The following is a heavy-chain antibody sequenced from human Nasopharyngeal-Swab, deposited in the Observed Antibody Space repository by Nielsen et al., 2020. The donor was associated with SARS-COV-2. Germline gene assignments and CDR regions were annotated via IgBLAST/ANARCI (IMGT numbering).Heavy chain of an antibody. Sequence: WIRQPPGKGLEWVSYISSSSSTIYYADSVKGRFTISRDNAKNSPYLQMNSLRAEDTAVYYCAREKLDFWSGYLDYWGQGTLVTVSS. D-gene: IGHD3-3*01. V-gene: IGHV3-48*04. CDR2: ISSSSSTI. CDR3: AREKLDFWSGYLDY. J-gene: IGHJ4*02.